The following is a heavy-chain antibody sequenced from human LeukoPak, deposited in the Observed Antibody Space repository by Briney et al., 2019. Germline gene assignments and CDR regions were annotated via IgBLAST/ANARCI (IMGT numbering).Heavy chain of an antibody. V-gene: IGHV4-39*01. J-gene: IGHJ4*02. D-gene: IGHD6-25*01. CDR1: GGSISSSSDY. Sequence: SETLSLTCTVSGGSISSSSDYWGWIRQAPGKGLEWIGSFFVSGSTHYNPSLRSRATLFVDTSKNQFSLKLTSMTAADAATYFCARQFATAAADTRGYFDYWGREPWSPSPQ. CDR3: ARQFATAAADTRGYFDY. CDR2: FFVSGST.